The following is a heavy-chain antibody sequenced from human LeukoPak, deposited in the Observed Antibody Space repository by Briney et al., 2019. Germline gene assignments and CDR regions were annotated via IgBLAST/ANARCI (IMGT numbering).Heavy chain of an antibody. CDR2: IKSKTEGGKI. D-gene: IGHD3-10*01. CDR1: GFTFSNAY. Sequence: GGSLRLSCAASGFTFSNAYMSWVRQAPGKGLEWVGRIKSKTEGGKIDYAAPVNGRFTISRDDSRNTLYLQMNSLKTEDTAVYYCTTDDYYYGSGSYCPLGSYWGQGTLVTVSS. V-gene: IGHV3-15*01. J-gene: IGHJ4*02. CDR3: TTDDYYYGSGSYCPLGSY.